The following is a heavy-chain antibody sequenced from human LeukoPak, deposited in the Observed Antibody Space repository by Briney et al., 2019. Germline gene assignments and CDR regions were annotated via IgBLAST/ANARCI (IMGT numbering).Heavy chain of an antibody. CDR3: AKGDGDYDY. J-gene: IGHJ4*02. Sequence: GGSLRLSCAASGFTFSSYAMSWVRQAPGKGLEWVSAISGSGGSTFYADSVKGQFTISRDNSKNTLYLQMNSLRVEDTAVYYCAKGDGDYDYWGQGTLVTVSS. CDR1: GFTFSSYA. D-gene: IGHD4-17*01. CDR2: ISGSGGST. V-gene: IGHV3-23*01.